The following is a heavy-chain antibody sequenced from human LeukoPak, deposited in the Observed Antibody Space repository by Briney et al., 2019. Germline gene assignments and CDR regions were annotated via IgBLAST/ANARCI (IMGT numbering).Heavy chain of an antibody. J-gene: IGHJ5*02. Sequence: ASVKVSCKASGYTFTGYYMHWVRQAPGQGLEWMGRINPNSGGTNYAQKFQGRVTMTRDTSISTAYMELSRLRSDDTAVYYCARVSETAVNWFDPWGQGTLVTVSS. CDR3: ARVSETAVNWFDP. CDR2: INPNSGGT. CDR1: GYTFTGYY. V-gene: IGHV1-2*06. D-gene: IGHD5-18*01.